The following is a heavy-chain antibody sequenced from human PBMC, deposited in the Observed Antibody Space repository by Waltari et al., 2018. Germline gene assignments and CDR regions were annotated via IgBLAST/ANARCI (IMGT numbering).Heavy chain of an antibody. V-gene: IGHV3-23*01. J-gene: IGHJ4*02. D-gene: IGHD3-10*01. CDR3: AKWHGGSPRILY. CDR1: GFTFSSYA. Sequence: EVQLLESGGGLVQPGGSLRLSWAASGFTFSSYAMSWVRQAPGKGLEWVSAISGSGGSTYYADSVKGRFTISRDNSKNTLYLQMNSLRAEDTAVYYCAKWHGGSPRILYWGQGTLVTVSS. CDR2: ISGSGGST.